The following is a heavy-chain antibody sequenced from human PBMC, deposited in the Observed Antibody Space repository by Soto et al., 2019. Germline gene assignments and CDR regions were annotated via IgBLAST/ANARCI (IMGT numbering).Heavy chain of an antibody. Sequence: GSLRLSCAASGFTFSSYSMNWVRQAPGKGLEWVSYISSSSSTIYYADSVKGRFTISRDNAKNSLYLQMNSLRDEDTAVYYCARVKRSPYYYYGMDVWGQGTTVTVSS. CDR2: ISSSSSTI. D-gene: IGHD3-16*01. V-gene: IGHV3-48*02. J-gene: IGHJ6*02. CDR1: GFTFSSYS. CDR3: ARVKRSPYYYYGMDV.